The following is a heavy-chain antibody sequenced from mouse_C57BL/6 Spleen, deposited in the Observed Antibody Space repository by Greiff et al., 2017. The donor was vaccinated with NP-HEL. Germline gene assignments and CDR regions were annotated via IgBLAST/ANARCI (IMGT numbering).Heavy chain of an antibody. CDR2: ISSGGSYT. CDR3: ARQGSHHWYFDV. V-gene: IGHV5-6*01. Sequence: EVKVVESGGDLVKPGGSLKLSCAASGFTFSSYGMSWVRQTPDKRLEWVATISSGGSYTYYPDSVKGRFTISRDNAKNTLYLQMSSLKSEDTAMYYCARQGSHHWYFDVWGTGTTVTVSS. CDR1: GFTFSSYG. J-gene: IGHJ1*03.